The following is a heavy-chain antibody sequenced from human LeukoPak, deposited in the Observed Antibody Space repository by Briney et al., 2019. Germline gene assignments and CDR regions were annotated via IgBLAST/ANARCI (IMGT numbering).Heavy chain of an antibody. V-gene: IGHV4-59*08. CDR1: GGSITSYY. CDR3: ARPKYSSAYDAFDI. CDR2: INYSGST. Sequence: TSETLSLTCTVSGGSITSYYWRWIRQPPGKGLEWIGYINYSGSTNYNPSLKSRVIISVDTSKNQFSLKLSSVTAADTAVYYCARPKYSSAYDAFDIWGQGTMVTVSS. D-gene: IGHD6-19*01. J-gene: IGHJ3*02.